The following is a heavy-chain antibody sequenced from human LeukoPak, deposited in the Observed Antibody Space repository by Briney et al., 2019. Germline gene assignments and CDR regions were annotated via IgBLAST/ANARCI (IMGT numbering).Heavy chain of an antibody. D-gene: IGHD1-7*01. CDR2: IYYSGST. J-gene: IGHJ3*02. CDR3: ARGGGTTGSAFDI. Sequence: SETLSLTCTVSGGSISSSSYYWGWIRQPPGKGLEWIGSIYYSGSTYYNPSLKSRVTISVDTSKNQFSLKLSSVTAADTAVCYCARGGGTTGSAFDIWGQGTMVTVSS. V-gene: IGHV4-39*07. CDR1: GGSISSSSYY.